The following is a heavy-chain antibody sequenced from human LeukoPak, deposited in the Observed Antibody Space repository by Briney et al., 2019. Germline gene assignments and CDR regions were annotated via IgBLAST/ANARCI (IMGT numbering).Heavy chain of an antibody. J-gene: IGHJ4*02. V-gene: IGHV3-21*01. CDR1: GFTFSSYS. Sequence: PGGSLRLSCAASGFTFSSYSMNWVHQAPGKGLEWVSSISSSSSYIYYADSVKGRFTISRDNAKNSLYLQMNSLRAEDTAVYYCARDLAGSYWGGGYWGQGTLVTVSS. CDR2: ISSSSSYI. D-gene: IGHD1-26*01. CDR3: ARDLAGSYWGGGY.